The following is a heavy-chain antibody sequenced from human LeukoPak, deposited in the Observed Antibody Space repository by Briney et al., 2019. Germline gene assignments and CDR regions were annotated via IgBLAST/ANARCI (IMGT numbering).Heavy chain of an antibody. CDR1: GFTFSSYS. V-gene: IGHV3-21*01. D-gene: IGHD3-10*01. Sequence: GGSLRLSCAASGFTFSSYSMNWVRQAPGKGLEWVSSISSSSSYIYYADSVKGRFTISRDNAKNSLYLQMNSLRAEDTAVYYCARDGHYYGSGSYYKDYWGQGTLVTVSS. J-gene: IGHJ4*02. CDR2: ISSSSSYI. CDR3: ARDGHYYGSGSYYKDY.